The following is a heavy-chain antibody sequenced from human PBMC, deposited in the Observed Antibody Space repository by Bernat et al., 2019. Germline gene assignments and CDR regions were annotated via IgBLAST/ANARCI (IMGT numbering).Heavy chain of an antibody. V-gene: IGHV4-39*01. J-gene: IGHJ4*02. D-gene: IGHD3-10*01. CDR2: VRYSGSA. Sequence: QLQVQMSGPGLVKPSETLSLTCTLSGDSVTSFYWAWIRQPPGKGLEWIGSVRYSGSANYNPSLVSRVTLSVDTSKSQFSLNLNSATAADTAVYFCARHVTNYYGSGRPFDFLGQGTLGTVS. CDR3: ARHVTNYYGSGRPFDF. CDR1: GDSVTSFY.